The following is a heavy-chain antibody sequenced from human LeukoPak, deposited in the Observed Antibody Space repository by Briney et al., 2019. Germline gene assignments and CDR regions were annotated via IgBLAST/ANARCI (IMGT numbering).Heavy chain of an antibody. D-gene: IGHD2-15*01. CDR1: GGSISSYY. Sequence: SETLSLTCTVSGGSISSYYWSWIRQPPGKGLEFIGYISYSGSTNYNPSLKSRVTISVDTSKNQFSLKLSSVTAADTAVYYCARGSAFFDYWGQGTLVTVSS. CDR3: ARGSAFFDY. CDR2: ISYSGST. J-gene: IGHJ4*02. V-gene: IGHV4-59*12.